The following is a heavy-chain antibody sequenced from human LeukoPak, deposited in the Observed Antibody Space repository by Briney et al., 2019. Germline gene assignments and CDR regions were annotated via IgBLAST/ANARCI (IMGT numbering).Heavy chain of an antibody. CDR1: GYTFTGYY. J-gene: IGHJ4*02. D-gene: IGHD5-24*01. Sequence: ASVKVSCKASGYTFTGYYMHWARQAPGQGLEWMGWINPNSGGTNYAQKFQGRVTMTRDTSISTAYMELSRLRSDDTAVYYCARDTLMATIALDYWGQGTLVTVSS. CDR3: ARDTLMATIALDY. CDR2: INPNSGGT. V-gene: IGHV1-2*02.